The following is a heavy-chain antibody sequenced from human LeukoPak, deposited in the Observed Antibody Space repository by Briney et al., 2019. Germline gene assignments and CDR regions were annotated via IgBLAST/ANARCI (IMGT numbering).Heavy chain of an antibody. J-gene: IGHJ6*02. Sequence: GSLRLSCAASGFTFSDYAMSWVRQAPGKGLEWIGYIYYSGSTNYNPSLKSRVTISVDTSKNQFSLKLSSVTAADTAVYYCARGLSSSWTVGYYYYGMDVWGQGTTVTVSS. CDR2: IYYSGST. V-gene: IGHV4-59*01. CDR1: GFTFSDYA. CDR3: ARGLSSSWTVGYYYYGMDV. D-gene: IGHD6-13*01.